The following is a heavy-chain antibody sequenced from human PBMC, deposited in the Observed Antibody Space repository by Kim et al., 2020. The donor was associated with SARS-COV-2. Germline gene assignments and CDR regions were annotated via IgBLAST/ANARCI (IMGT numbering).Heavy chain of an antibody. Sequence: SETLSLTCTVSGGSISGSISAYFWNWIRQPAGKGLEWIGRIYPSGNTNYNPSLKSRVTMSVDTSKNQFSLKLSSVTAADTAVYYCARSPETGTTPPSWF. V-gene: IGHV4-4*07. CDR2: IYPSGNT. D-gene: IGHD1-7*01. J-gene: IGHJ5*01. CDR3: ARSPETGTTPPSWF. CDR1: GGSISGSISAYF.